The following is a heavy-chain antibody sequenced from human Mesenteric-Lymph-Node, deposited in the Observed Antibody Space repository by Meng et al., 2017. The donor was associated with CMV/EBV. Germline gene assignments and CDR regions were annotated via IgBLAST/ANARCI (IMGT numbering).Heavy chain of an antibody. J-gene: IGHJ6*02. D-gene: IGHD2-2*01. Sequence: GSLRLSCTVSGGSISIYYWSWIRQPPGKGLEWIGYIYYSGSTNYNPSLKSRVTISVDTSKNQFSLKLSSVTAADTAVYYCARVPAANYYYYGMDVWGQGTTVTVSS. CDR2: IYYSGST. CDR3: ARVPAANYYYYGMDV. CDR1: GGSISIYY. V-gene: IGHV4-59*01.